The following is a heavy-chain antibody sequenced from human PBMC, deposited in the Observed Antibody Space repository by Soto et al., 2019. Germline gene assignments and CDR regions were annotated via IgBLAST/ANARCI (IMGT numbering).Heavy chain of an antibody. V-gene: IGHV3-33*01. CDR2: IWYDGSNK. J-gene: IGHJ4*02. CDR3: ARGSGGGDYVRFGY. CDR1: GFTFSSYG. D-gene: IGHD4-17*01. Sequence: QVQLVESGGGVVQPGRSLRLSCAASGFTFSSYGMHWVRQAPGKGLEWVAVIWYDGSNKYYADSVKGRFTISRDNSKNTLYLQMNSLRAEDTAVYYCARGSGGGDYVRFGYWGQGTLVTVSS.